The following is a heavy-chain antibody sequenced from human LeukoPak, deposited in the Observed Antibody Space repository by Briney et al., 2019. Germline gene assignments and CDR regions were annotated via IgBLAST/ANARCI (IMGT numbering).Heavy chain of an antibody. J-gene: IGHJ4*02. V-gene: IGHV3-33*06. CDR1: GFTFSSYG. CDR2: IWYDGSNK. CDR3: AKDGAASGKYQLLSSFDY. Sequence: GGSLRLSCAASGFTFSSYGMPWVRQAPGKGLEWVAVIWYDGSNKYYADSVKGRFTISRDNSKNTLYLQMNSLRAEDTAVYYCAKDGAASGKYQLLSSFDYWGQGTLVTVSS. D-gene: IGHD2-2*01.